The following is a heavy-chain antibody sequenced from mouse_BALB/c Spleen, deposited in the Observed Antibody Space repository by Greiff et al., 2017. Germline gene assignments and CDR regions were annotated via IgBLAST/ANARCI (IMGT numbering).Heavy chain of an antibody. CDR3: ARSNDGYQHSFFDY. V-gene: IGHV1S34*01. J-gene: IGHJ2*01. CDR1: GYSFTGYY. CDR2: ISCYNGAT. Sequence: LVKTGASVKISCKASGYSFTGYYMHWVKQSHGKSLEWIGYISCYNGATSYNQKFKGKATFTVDTSSSTAYMQFNSLTSEDSAVYYCARSNDGYQHSFFDYWGQGTTLTVSS. D-gene: IGHD2-3*01.